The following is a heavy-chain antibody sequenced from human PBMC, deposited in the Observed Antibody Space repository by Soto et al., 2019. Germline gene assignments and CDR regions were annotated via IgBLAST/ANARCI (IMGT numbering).Heavy chain of an antibody. Sequence: QVQLVQSGAEMKMPGSSVKVSCKTSGSIFITYGISWVRQAPGQGLEWMGGIIPFLGKINHAQIFQDRVTITADKATSTVYLELTDLISNDTAVCYCARETAHRGASGRPLLPENFDSWGQGTLVTVSS. CDR2: IIPFLGKI. J-gene: IGHJ4*02. CDR3: ARETAHRGASGRPLLPENFDS. D-gene: IGHD3-10*01. V-gene: IGHV1-69*06. CDR1: GSIFITYG.